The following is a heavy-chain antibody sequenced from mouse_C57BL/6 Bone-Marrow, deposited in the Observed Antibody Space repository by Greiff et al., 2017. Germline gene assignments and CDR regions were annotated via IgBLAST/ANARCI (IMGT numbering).Heavy chain of an antibody. D-gene: IGHD1-1*01. V-gene: IGHV1-55*01. J-gene: IGHJ2*01. CDR3: ARVWGIYYYGPDY. CDR1: GYTFTSYW. CDR2: IYPGSGST. Sequence: QVQLKQPGAELVKPGASVKMSCKASGYTFTSYWITWVKQRPGQGLEWIGDIYPGSGSTNYNEKFKSKATLTVDTSSSTAYMQLSSLPSEDSAVYYCARVWGIYYYGPDYWGQGTTRTVSS.